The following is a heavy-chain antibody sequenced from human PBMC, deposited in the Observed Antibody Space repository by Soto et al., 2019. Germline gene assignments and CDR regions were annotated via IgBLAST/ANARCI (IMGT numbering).Heavy chain of an antibody. CDR3: AREGGIVVVPAAISHYYYGMDV. CDR2: ISAYNGNT. CDR1: GYTFTSYG. Sequence: ASVKVSCKASGYTFTSYGISWVRQAPGQGLEWMGWISAYNGNTNYAQKLQGRVTMTTDTSTSTAYMELRSLRSDDTAVYYCAREGGIVVVPAAISHYYYGMDVWGQGTTVTVSS. D-gene: IGHD2-2*01. V-gene: IGHV1-18*01. J-gene: IGHJ6*02.